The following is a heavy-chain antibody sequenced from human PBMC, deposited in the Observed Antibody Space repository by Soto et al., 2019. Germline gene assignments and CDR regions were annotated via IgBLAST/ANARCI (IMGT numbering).Heavy chain of an antibody. CDR1: GYTFTNYG. D-gene: IGHD3-9*01. J-gene: IGHJ4*02. V-gene: IGHV1-18*01. CDR2: ISAYNGNT. CDR3: ARDFDILTGYYGFDY. Sequence: ASVKVSCKASGYTFTNYGISWVRQAPGQGLEWMGWISAYNGNTNYAQKLQGRVTMTTDTSTSTAYMELRSLRSGDTAVYYCARDFDILTGYYGFDYWGQGTLVTVSS.